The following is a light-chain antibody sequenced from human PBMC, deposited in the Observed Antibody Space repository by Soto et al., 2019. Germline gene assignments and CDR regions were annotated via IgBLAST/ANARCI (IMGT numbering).Light chain of an antibody. CDR3: QSYDSSLSGWV. Sequence: QSVLTQPPSVSGAPGQRVTISCTGSSSNVGAGSDLHWYQQLPRTAPKLLIYGNNNRPSGVPDRFSGSKSGTSASLAISGLQAEDEADYYCQSYDSSLSGWVFGGGTQLTVL. CDR2: GNN. J-gene: IGLJ3*02. CDR1: SSNVGAGSD. V-gene: IGLV1-40*01.